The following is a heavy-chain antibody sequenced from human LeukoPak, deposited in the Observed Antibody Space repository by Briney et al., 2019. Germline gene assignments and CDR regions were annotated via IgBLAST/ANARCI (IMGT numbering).Heavy chain of an antibody. Sequence: GGSLRLSCAASEFTFSSHQMSWVRQAPGKGLEWVAKITQDGSEKYYVDSVKGRFIISRDNGKNSLNLQMNSLRVEDTAVYYCARDWRQDNAFDLWGQGTMVTVSS. CDR1: EFTFSSHQ. CDR3: ARDWRQDNAFDL. V-gene: IGHV3-7*01. D-gene: IGHD2-15*01. J-gene: IGHJ3*01. CDR2: ITQDGSEK.